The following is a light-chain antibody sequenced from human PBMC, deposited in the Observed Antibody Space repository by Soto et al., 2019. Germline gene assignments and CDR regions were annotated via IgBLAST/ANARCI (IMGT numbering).Light chain of an antibody. CDR1: QSISSY. CDR3: QQSYSTPLT. J-gene: IGKJ4*01. CDR2: AAP. Sequence: RLPHSPSSLFDLVWDRVTITCRASQSISSYLNWYQQKPGKAPQLLIYAAPSLQSGVPSRFSGSGSGTDFTLTISSLQPEDFATYYCQQSYSTPLTFGGGTKVDI. V-gene: IGKV1-39*01.